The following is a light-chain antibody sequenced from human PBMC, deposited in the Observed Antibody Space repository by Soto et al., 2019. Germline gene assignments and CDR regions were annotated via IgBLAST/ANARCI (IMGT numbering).Light chain of an antibody. J-gene: IGKJ1*01. CDR1: QSVSSN. CDR3: QQNNSSTRT. CDR2: GAS. V-gene: IGKV3-15*01. Sequence: EVVMTQSPVTLSVSPGERATLSCRASQSVSSNLAWYQHKPGQAPRLLIYGASTRATNSPPRFSGSGSVTEFTLTISSRQSDHFAVYICQQNNSSTRTFGQGTKGDI.